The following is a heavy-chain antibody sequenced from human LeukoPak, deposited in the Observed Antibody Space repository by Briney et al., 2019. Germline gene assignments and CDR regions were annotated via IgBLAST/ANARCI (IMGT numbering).Heavy chain of an antibody. D-gene: IGHD3-22*01. J-gene: IGHJ5*02. V-gene: IGHV3-53*01. CDR1: GFTVSNTY. CDR2: LYSGGTT. CDR3: ARVLGVSSSGYTWFDP. Sequence: TGGSLRLSCAASGFTVSNTYMSWVRQAPGKGLEWVSVLYSGGTTYYADSVKGRFTISRDNAKNSLYLQMNSLRAEDTAVYHCARVLGVSSSGYTWFDPWGQGTLVTVSS.